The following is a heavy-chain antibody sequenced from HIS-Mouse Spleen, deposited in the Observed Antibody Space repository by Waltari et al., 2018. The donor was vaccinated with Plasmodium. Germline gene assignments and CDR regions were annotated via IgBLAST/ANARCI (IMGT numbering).Heavy chain of an antibody. CDR3: ARGRRIVVVTAPRGFFDY. CDR1: GGAFRGYY. V-gene: IGHV4-34*01. CDR2: INHSGST. Sequence: QVQLQQWGAGLLKPSETLSLTCAVDGGAFRGYYWSGIRQPPGKGLEWIGEINHSGSTNYNPSLKSRVTISVDTSKNQFSLKLSSVTAADTAVYYCARGRRIVVVTAPRGFFDYWGQGTLVTVSS. J-gene: IGHJ4*02. D-gene: IGHD2-21*02.